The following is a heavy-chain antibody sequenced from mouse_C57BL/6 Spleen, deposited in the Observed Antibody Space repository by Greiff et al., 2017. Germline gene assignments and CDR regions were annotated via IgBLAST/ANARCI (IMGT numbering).Heavy chain of an antibody. V-gene: IGHV3-6*01. D-gene: IGHD2-1*01. CDR2: ISYDGSN. CDR3: ARKGIYYAYVEYAMDY. CDR1: GYSITSGYY. J-gene: IGHJ4*01. Sequence: ESGPGLVKPSQSLSLTCSVTGYSITSGYYWNWIRQFPGNKLEWMGYISYDGSNNYNPSLKNRISITRDTSKNQFFLKLNSVTTEDTATYYCARKGIYYAYVEYAMDYWGQGTSVTVSS.